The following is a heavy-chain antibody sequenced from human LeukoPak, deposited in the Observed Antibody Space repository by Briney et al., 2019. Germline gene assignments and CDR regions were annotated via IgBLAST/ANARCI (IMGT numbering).Heavy chain of an antibody. CDR1: GYSFTSYW. D-gene: IGHD3-3*01. Sequence: GESLKISCKGSGYSFTSYWIGWVRQMPGTGLEWMGIIYPGVSDTRYSPSFQGQVTISADKSISTAYLQWSSLKASDTAMYYCARRRYYDFWSGYYKAAFDIWGQGTMVTVSS. V-gene: IGHV5-51*01. CDR3: ARRRYYDFWSGYYKAAFDI. CDR2: IYPGVSDT. J-gene: IGHJ3*02.